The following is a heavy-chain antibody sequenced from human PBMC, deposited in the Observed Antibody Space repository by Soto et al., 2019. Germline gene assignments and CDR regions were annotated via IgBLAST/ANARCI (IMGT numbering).Heavy chain of an antibody. CDR2: ISYDGSNK. CDR3: ARGIGGRVVVPAAMMGSYYGMDV. Sequence: GGSLRLSCAASGFTFSSYAMHWVRQAPGKGLEWVAVISYDGSNKYYADSVKGRFTISRDNSKNTLYLQMNSLRAEDTAVYYCARGIGGRVVVPAAMMGSYYGMDVWGQGTTVTVSS. D-gene: IGHD2-2*01. J-gene: IGHJ6*02. V-gene: IGHV3-30-3*01. CDR1: GFTFSSYA.